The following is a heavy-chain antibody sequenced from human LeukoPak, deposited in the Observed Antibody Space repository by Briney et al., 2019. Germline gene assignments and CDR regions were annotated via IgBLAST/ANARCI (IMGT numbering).Heavy chain of an antibody. V-gene: IGHV3-21*01. D-gene: IGHD1-1*01. J-gene: IGHJ6*03. Sequence: KAGGTLRLSCAASGFTFSSYSMNWVRQAPGKGLEWVSSISSSSSYIYCADSVKGRFTISRDNAKNSLYLQMNSLRAEDTAVYYCARVAWNPGYYYMDVWGKGTTVTVSS. CDR3: ARVAWNPGYYYMDV. CDR2: ISSSSSYI. CDR1: GFTFSSYS.